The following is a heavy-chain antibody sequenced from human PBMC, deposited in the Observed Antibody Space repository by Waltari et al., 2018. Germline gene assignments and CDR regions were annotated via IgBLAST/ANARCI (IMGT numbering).Heavy chain of an antibody. D-gene: IGHD6-6*01. CDR3: ARASIAARRKSRAFDI. CDR1: GGSFSGYY. V-gene: IGHV4-34*01. Sequence: QVQLQQWGAGLLKPSETLSLTCAVYGGSFSGYYWSWIRQPPGKGLGWIGEINHSGSTNYNPSLKSRVTISVDTSNNQFSLKLSSVTAADTAVYYCARASIAARRKSRAFDIWGQGTMVTVSS. J-gene: IGHJ3*02. CDR2: INHSGST.